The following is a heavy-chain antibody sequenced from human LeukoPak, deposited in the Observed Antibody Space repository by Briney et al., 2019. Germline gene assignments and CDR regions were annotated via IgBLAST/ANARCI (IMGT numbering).Heavy chain of an antibody. CDR2: VNPHSGGI. J-gene: IGHJ4*02. Sequence: ASVKVSCKASGYTFTAYYLHWVRQAPGQGPEWMGWVNPHSGGINYAQKFQGRVTMTRDTSINTAYMELSKLISDDAAVYYCATALRGKSVDYWGQGTLVTVSS. D-gene: IGHD5-12*01. CDR3: ATALRGKSVDY. CDR1: GYTFTAYY. V-gene: IGHV1-2*02.